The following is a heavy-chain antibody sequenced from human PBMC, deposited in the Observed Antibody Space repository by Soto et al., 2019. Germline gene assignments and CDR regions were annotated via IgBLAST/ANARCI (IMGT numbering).Heavy chain of an antibody. J-gene: IGHJ3*02. CDR1: GFTFSSYS. CDR2: ISSSSSYI. Sequence: GGSLILSCAASGFTFSSYSMNWVRQAPGKGLEWVSSISSSSSYIYYADSVKGRFTISRDNAKNSLYLQMNSLRAEDTAVYYCARERYSGDPYDAFDIWGQGTMVTVSS. CDR3: ARERYSGDPYDAFDI. D-gene: IGHD4-17*01. V-gene: IGHV3-21*01.